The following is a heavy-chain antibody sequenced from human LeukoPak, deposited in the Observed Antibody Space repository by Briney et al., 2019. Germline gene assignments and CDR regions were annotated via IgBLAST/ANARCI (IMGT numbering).Heavy chain of an antibody. CDR3: ARWGGYSSSPGGFDP. CDR2: IYYSGST. D-gene: IGHD6-6*01. Sequence: SETLSLPCTDYGGTIYSYYWTRVWRPPGKGLECSGNIYYSGSTNYNPSLKSRVTISVDTSKNQFSLKLSSVTAADTAVYYCARWGGYSSSPGGFDPWGQGTLVTVSS. J-gene: IGHJ5*02. V-gene: IGHV4-59*01. CDR1: GGTIYSYY.